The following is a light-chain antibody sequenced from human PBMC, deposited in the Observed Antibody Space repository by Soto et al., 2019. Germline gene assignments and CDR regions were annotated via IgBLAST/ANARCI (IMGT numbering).Light chain of an antibody. Sequence: DIQMTQSPSSLSASVGDRVTITCRASQSISSYLNWYQQKPGKAPKLLIYAASSSQSGVPSRFSGSVSGTDFTLTISSLQPEDFATYYCQQSYSTPRTFGQGTKVDI. J-gene: IGKJ1*01. V-gene: IGKV1-39*01. CDR2: AAS. CDR1: QSISSY. CDR3: QQSYSTPRT.